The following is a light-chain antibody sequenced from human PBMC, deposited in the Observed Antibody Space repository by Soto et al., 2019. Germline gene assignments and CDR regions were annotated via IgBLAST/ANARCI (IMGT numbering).Light chain of an antibody. Sequence: DIQMTQSPSTLSASVGDRVTITCRASQSISNWLAWYQQKPGKAPKLLIYTASDLESGVPSRFSGSGSGTEFTLTISSLQPDDFATYYCQQYNSAWTLGQGTKVDIK. V-gene: IGKV1-5*03. CDR3: QQYNSAWT. J-gene: IGKJ1*01. CDR2: TAS. CDR1: QSISNW.